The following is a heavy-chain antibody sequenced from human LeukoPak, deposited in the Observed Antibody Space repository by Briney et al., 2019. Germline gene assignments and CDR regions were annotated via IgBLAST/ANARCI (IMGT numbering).Heavy chain of an antibody. D-gene: IGHD4-23*01. V-gene: IGHV3-15*01. CDR3: AKEQNSKGYFDY. J-gene: IGHJ4*02. Sequence: GGSLRLSCAASGFTFSNAWMSWVRQAPGKGLEWVGRIKSKTDGGTTDYAAPVKGRFTISRDDSKNTLYLQMNSLKTEDTAVYYCAKEQNSKGYFDYWGQGTLVTVSS. CDR1: GFTFSNAW. CDR2: IKSKTDGGTT.